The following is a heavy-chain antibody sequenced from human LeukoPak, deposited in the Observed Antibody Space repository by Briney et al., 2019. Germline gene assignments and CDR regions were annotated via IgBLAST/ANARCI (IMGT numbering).Heavy chain of an antibody. CDR1: GFTCSNAW. Sequence: GGSLRLSCAASGFTCSNAWMSWVRQAPGKGLEWVGRIKSKTDGGTTDYAAPVKGRFTISRDDSKNTLYLQMNSLKNEDTAVYYCTTDTLGYCSSTSCYGSYYYYYYGMGVWGKGTTVTVSS. CDR2: IKSKTDGGTT. D-gene: IGHD2-2*01. CDR3: TTDTLGYCSSTSCYGSYYYYYYGMGV. V-gene: IGHV3-15*01. J-gene: IGHJ6*04.